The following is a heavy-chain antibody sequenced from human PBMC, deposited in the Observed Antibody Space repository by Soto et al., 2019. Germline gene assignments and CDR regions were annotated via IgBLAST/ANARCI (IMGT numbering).Heavy chain of an antibody. J-gene: IGHJ6*02. Sequence: QVPLVQSGAEVKKPGSSVKVSCKASGGTFSNYAISWVRQAPGQGLEWMGGIIPISGTANYAQKFQGRVTITAGESTSTAYMELSSLRSEDTAVYYCARSQGSSTSLEIYYYYYYGMDVWGQGTRVTVSS. CDR1: GGTFSNYA. CDR3: ARSQGSSTSLEIYYYYYYGMDV. CDR2: IIPISGTA. V-gene: IGHV1-69*01. D-gene: IGHD2-2*01.